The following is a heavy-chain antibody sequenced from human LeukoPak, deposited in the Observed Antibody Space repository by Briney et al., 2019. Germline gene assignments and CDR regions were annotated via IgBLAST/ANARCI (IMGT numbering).Heavy chain of an antibody. D-gene: IGHD2-2*01. CDR1: GFTFSSYA. CDR3: AREGIVVPAAWVYFDY. Sequence: GGSLRLSCAASGFTFSSYAMHWVRQAPGKGLEWVAVISNDGSNKYYADSVKGRFTISRDNSKNTLYLQMNSLRAEDTAVYYCAREGIVVPAAWVYFDYWGQGTLVTVSS. CDR2: ISNDGSNK. V-gene: IGHV3-30*04. J-gene: IGHJ4*02.